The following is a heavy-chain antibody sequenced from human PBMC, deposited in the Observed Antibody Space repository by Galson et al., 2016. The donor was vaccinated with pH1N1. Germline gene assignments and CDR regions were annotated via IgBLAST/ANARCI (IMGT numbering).Heavy chain of an antibody. V-gene: IGHV1-69*06. CDR1: GGISSNYA. Sequence: SCKASGGISSNYAINWVRQAPGQGLEWMGGIIPIFATVNYAQKFRGRVTITADKSTSTAYMELRSLRSEDTAVYYCARDEAHDFWSPLGDYYYMDVWGKGTTVTVSS. CDR3: ARDEAHDFWSPLGDYYYMDV. J-gene: IGHJ6*03. D-gene: IGHD3-3*01. CDR2: IIPIFATV.